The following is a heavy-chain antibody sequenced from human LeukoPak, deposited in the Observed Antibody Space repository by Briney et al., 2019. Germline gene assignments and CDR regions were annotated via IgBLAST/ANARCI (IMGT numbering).Heavy chain of an antibody. CDR3: AKSDGHGLIDY. J-gene: IGHJ4*02. D-gene: IGHD2-21*02. Sequence: SGTLSLTCTVSGVSISTSRYYWGWIRQPPGKGLEWIRNIYYSAPTYYNAPLESRVTTSLDTSKNQFFLKLTSVTAADTAMYYCAKSDGHGLIDYLGQGTLVTVSS. V-gene: IGHV4-39*01. CDR1: GVSISTSRYY. CDR2: IYYSAPT.